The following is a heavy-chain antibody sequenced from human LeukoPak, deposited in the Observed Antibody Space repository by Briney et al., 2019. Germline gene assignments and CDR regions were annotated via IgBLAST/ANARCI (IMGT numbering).Heavy chain of an antibody. CDR1: GVSITSYY. J-gene: IGHJ4*02. Sequence: SETLSLTCTVSGVSITSYYWSWIRQPPGKGLEWIGYIYYSGSTNYTPSLKSRVTISVDTSKNQFSLRLSSVTAADTAVYYCARGVAAAGTMGLFDYWGQGTLVTVSS. CDR2: IYYSGST. CDR3: ARGVAAAGTMGLFDY. D-gene: IGHD6-13*01. V-gene: IGHV4-59*01.